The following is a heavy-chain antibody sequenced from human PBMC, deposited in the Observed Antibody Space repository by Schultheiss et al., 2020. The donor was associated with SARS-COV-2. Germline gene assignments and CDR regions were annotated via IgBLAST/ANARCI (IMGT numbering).Heavy chain of an antibody. CDR1: GFTFSNYG. CDR3: AKDRMVRGVVDY. CDR2: ISYDGSNK. V-gene: IGHV3-30*12. Sequence: GESLKISCAASGFTFSNYGMHWVRQAPGKGLEWVAVISYDGSNKYYADSVKGRFTISRDNSKNTLYLQMNSLRAEDTAVYYCAKDRMVRGVVDYWGQGTLVTVSS. J-gene: IGHJ4*02. D-gene: IGHD3-10*01.